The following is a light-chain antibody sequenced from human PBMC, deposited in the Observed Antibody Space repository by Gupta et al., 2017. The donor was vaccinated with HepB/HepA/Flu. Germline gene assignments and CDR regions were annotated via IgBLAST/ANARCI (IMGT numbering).Light chain of an antibody. Sequence: QAGLTQPPSVSKGLRQTATLTCTGNSNNVGYEGASCMQQHQGHPPKLLSYRNNNRPSGISERFSASRSGNTASLTITGLQPDDEADYYCSAWDRTLDTVLFGGPTKLTVL. CDR2: RNN. CDR1: SNNVGYEG. CDR3: SAWDRTLDTVL. J-gene: IGLJ3*02. V-gene: IGLV10-54*04.